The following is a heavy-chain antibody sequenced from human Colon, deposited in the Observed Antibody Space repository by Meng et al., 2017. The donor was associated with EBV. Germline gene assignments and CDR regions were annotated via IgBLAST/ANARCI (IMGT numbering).Heavy chain of an antibody. CDR2: SHHSGST. J-gene: IGHJ4*02. V-gene: IGHV4-30-4*01. D-gene: IGHD2-21*01. CDR1: GDAMGNCNTY. Sequence: QAHLQASVPEPVEPSQNLDLTCTVSGDAMGNCNTYCSRSRQPLGTGLGRIGYSHHSGSTYYNPSLKSLTAVSVDTSKNQFTLIHNSITAADTAVYYWASFDHIPTRTYFDYWGQGTLVTVSS. CDR3: ASFDHIPTRTYFDY.